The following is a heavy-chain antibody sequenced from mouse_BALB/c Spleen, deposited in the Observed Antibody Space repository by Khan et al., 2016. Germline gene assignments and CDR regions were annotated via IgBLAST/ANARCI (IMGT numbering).Heavy chain of an antibody. D-gene: IGHD1-1*01. V-gene: IGHV5-6-3*01. CDR2: INRNGGST. Sequence: EVELVESGGGLVQPGGSLKLSCAASGFTFSSFGMSWVRQTPDKRLELVAIINRNGGSTYYQDSVKGRFTISRDNAKNTLYLQMSSLKSEDTAMYYCARVYYYGSPYFDYWGQGTTLTVSS. J-gene: IGHJ2*01. CDR1: GFTFSSFG. CDR3: ARVYYYGSPYFDY.